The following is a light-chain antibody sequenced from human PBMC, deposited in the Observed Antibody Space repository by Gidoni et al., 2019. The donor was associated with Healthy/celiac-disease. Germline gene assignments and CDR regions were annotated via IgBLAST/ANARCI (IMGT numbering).Light chain of an antibody. CDR3: QQYNNWLT. V-gene: IGKV3-15*01. Sequence: EIVMTQSPATLSVSTGERATLSCRASQSVSSNLAWYQHKPGQAPRLLIYGASTRATGIPARFSGSGSGTEFTLTISSLQSEDFAVYYCQQYNNWLTFGGGTKVEIK. CDR2: GAS. CDR1: QSVSSN. J-gene: IGKJ4*02.